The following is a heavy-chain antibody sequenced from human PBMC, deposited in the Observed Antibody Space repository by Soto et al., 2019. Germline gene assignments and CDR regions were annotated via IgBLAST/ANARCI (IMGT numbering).Heavy chain of an antibody. Sequence: QVQLVQSGAEVKKPGASVKVSCKASGYTFTSYDIKWVRQATGQGLEWMGWMNPSTGSTGFAQKSQGRVITISTTPISTASLELSSLTSEHTAVYYCARGILVAVTVDYWGQGTLVTVSS. D-gene: IGHD6-19*01. CDR2: MNPSTGST. CDR1: GYTFTSYD. V-gene: IGHV1-8*01. J-gene: IGHJ4*02. CDR3: ARGILVAVTVDY.